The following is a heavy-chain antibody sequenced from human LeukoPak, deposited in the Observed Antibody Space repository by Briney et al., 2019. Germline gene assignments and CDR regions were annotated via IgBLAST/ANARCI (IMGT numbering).Heavy chain of an antibody. J-gene: IGHJ5*02. CDR3: SRLPDP. V-gene: IGHV4-4*02. CDR2: MYHSGST. Sequence: SETLSLTCAVSGDSISSRNWWRRVRPPAGEGVEWIGEMYHSGSTIYNPSLKSLVTISLDKSENQFSLKLSSVTAADTAVYYCSRLPDPWGQGTLVTVSS. CDR1: GDSISSRNW.